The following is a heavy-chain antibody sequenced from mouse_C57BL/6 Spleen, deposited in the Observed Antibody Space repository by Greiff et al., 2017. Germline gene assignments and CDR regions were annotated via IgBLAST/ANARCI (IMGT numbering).Heavy chain of an antibody. V-gene: IGHV1-5*01. D-gene: IGHD2-1*01. CDR2: IYPGNSDT. CDR1: GYTFTSYW. Sequence: VQLKQSGTVLARPGASVKMSCKTSGYTFTSYWMHWVKQRPGQGLEWIGAIYPGNSDTSYNQKFKGKAKLTAVTSASTAYMELSSLTNEDSAVYYCTGGNYFSYAMDYWGQGTSVTVSS. CDR3: TGGNYFSYAMDY. J-gene: IGHJ4*01.